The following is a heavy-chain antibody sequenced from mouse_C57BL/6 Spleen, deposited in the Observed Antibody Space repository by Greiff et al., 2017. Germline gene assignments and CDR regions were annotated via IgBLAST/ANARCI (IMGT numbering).Heavy chain of an antibody. CDR1: GFTFSDYG. V-gene: IGHV5-17*01. J-gene: IGHJ2*01. CDR2: ISSGSSTI. CDR3: ARPRGPGRDFDY. Sequence: DVKLVESGGGLVKPGGSLKLSCAASGFTFSDYGMHWVRQAPEKGLEWVAYISSGSSTIYYADTVKGRFTISRDNAKNTLFLQMTSLRSEDTAMYYCARPRGPGRDFDYWGQGTTLTVSS.